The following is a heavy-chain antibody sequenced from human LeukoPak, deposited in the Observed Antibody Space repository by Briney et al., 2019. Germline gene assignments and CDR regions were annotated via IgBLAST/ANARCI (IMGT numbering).Heavy chain of an antibody. J-gene: IGHJ4*02. D-gene: IGHD1-26*01. CDR1: GFSFSSSG. CDR2: TRFDDSYK. Sequence: GGSLRLSCAASGFSFSSSGMHWVRQAPGKGPEWVAFTRFDDSYKAYGDSVKGRFTISRDNSKNTLYLQMDSLRSDDTAVYYCARGVGPTTAQSTFDYWGQGALVTVSS. V-gene: IGHV3-30*02. CDR3: ARGVGPTTAQSTFDY.